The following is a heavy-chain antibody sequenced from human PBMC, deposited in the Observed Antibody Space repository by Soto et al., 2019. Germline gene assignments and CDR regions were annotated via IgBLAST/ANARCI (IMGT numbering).Heavy chain of an antibody. V-gene: IGHV3-74*01. CDR2: ISLDGSRT. D-gene: IGHD2-21*01. J-gene: IGHJ6*02. Sequence: EVQLVESGGGLVQPGGSLRLACAAPAFTFGSYWMHWVRQAPGKGLVWVSHISLDGSRTTYADSVKGRFTISRDNAKSTLYLLMNSLRAEDTAVYYYERAPRGYSLGYRYYGMDVWGQGTTVTGSS. CDR1: AFTFGSYW. CDR3: ERAPRGYSLGYRYYGMDV.